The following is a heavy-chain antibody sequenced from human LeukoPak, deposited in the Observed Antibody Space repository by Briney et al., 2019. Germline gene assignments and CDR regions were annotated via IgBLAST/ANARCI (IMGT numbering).Heavy chain of an antibody. Sequence: ASVKVSCKASGYTFTSYGISGVRQAPGQGLEWMGWISAYNGNTNYAQKLQGRVTMTTDTSTSTVYIELRSLRSDDTAMYYCARMRWKLHLYFDYWGQGTLVTVSS. V-gene: IGHV1-18*01. CDR1: GYTFTSYG. J-gene: IGHJ4*02. D-gene: IGHD1-26*01. CDR2: ISAYNGNT. CDR3: ARMRWKLHLYFDY.